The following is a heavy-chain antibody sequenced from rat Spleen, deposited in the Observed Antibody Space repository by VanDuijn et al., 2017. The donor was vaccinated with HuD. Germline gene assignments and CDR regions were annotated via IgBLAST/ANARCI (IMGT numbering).Heavy chain of an antibody. J-gene: IGHJ2*01. CDR1: GYSISSSYK. CDR2: INSAGTT. D-gene: IGHD4-1*01. V-gene: IGHV3-3*01. Sequence: EVQLQESGPGLVKPSQSLSLTCSVTGYSISSSYKWNWIRRFPQNKLEWMGDINSAGTTNYNPSLKSRISISRDRSKNQFCLQVNSVTTEDTATYYCARWVIYNTPFDYWGRGVMVTVSS. CDR3: ARWVIYNTPFDY.